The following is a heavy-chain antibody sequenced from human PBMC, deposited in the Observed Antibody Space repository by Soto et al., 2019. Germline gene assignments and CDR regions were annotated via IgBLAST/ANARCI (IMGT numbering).Heavy chain of an antibody. V-gene: IGHV3-53*01. CDR1: GFTVSSTY. Sequence: GGSLRLSCAASGFTVSSTYLTWVRQAPGKGLEWVAILYTGTDTVYADSVKGRFTISRDNSKNTLYLQRSSLRAEDTAVYYCAKVMVKNWFDPWGQGTLVTVSS. CDR2: LYTGTDT. D-gene: IGHD5-18*01. J-gene: IGHJ5*02. CDR3: AKVMVKNWFDP.